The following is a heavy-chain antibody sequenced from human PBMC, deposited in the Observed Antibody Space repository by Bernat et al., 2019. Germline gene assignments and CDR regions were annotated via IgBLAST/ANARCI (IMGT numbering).Heavy chain of an antibody. CDR1: GFSLSTNGMR. Sequence: QVTLKESGPALVKPTQTLTLTCTFSGFSLSTNGMRVSWIRQPPGKALEWLARIDWDDDKFYSTSLKTRLTISKDTSKNQVVLTVTNMDPVDTATYYCARMKDSNYLYVDDWGQGTLVTVSS. D-gene: IGHD4-11*01. CDR3: ARMKDSNYLYVDD. CDR2: IDWDDDK. J-gene: IGHJ4*02. V-gene: IGHV2-70*04.